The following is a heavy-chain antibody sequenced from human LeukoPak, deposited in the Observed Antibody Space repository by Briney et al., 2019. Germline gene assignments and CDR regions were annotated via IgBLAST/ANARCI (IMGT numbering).Heavy chain of an antibody. Sequence: ASVNVSCKASGYTFTSYGISWVRQAPGQGLEWMRWISAYNGNTNYAQKLQGRVTMTTDTSTSTAYMELRSLRSDDTAVYYCARIAGTFGWLFPLIDYWGQGTLVTVSS. CDR2: ISAYNGNT. CDR3: ARIAGTFGWLFPLIDY. J-gene: IGHJ4*02. D-gene: IGHD3-9*01. V-gene: IGHV1-18*01. CDR1: GYTFTSYG.